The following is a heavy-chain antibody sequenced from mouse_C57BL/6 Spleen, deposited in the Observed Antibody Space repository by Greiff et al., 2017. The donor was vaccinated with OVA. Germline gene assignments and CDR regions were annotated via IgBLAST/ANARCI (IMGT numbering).Heavy chain of an antibody. V-gene: IGHV5-12*01. Sequence: EVHLVESGGGLVQPGGSLKLSCAASGFTFSDYYMYWVRQTPETRLEWVAYISNGGGSTYYPDTVKGRFTISRDNAKNTLYLQMSRLTSEDTAMYYCAILDYDLYYFDYWGQGTTLTVSS. CDR2: ISNGGGST. J-gene: IGHJ2*01. CDR1: GFTFSDYY. CDR3: AILDYDLYYFDY. D-gene: IGHD2-4*01.